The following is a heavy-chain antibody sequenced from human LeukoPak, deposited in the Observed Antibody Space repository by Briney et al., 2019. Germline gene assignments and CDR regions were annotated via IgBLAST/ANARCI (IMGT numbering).Heavy chain of an antibody. D-gene: IGHD3-10*01. J-gene: IGHJ4*02. CDR1: GGSIISYY. Sequence: SETLSLTCTVSGGSIISYYWSWIRQPPGKGLEWIGYIYYSGSTNYNPSLKSRVTISVDTSKNQFSLKLSSVTAADTAVYYCARGNTMVRGINTRRVHALDYWGQGTLVTVSS. CDR2: IYYSGST. CDR3: ARGNTMVRGINTRRVHALDY. V-gene: IGHV4-59*01.